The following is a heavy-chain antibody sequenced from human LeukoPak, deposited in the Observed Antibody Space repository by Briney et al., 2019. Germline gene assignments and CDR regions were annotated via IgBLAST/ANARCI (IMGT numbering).Heavy chain of an antibody. CDR3: ARRYCSAGSCLDY. D-gene: IGHD2-15*01. Sequence: GESLKISCKSSGYRFISYWIGWVRQMPGKGLEWMGIISPGGSDTRYSPSFQAQVTISADKSISTAYLQWSSLKASDTAMYYCARRYCSAGSCLDYWGQGTLVTVSS. CDR1: GYRFISYW. V-gene: IGHV5-51*01. CDR2: ISPGGSDT. J-gene: IGHJ4*02.